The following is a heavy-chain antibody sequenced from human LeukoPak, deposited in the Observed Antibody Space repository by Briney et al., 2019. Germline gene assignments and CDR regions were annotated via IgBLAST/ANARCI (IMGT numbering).Heavy chain of an antibody. J-gene: IGHJ3*02. D-gene: IGHD6-19*01. CDR3: AREAPVAAGSDAFDI. CDR1: GYTFTSYY. V-gene: IGHV1-46*01. CDR2: INPSGGST. Sequence: ASVKVSCKASGYTFTSYYMHWVRQAPGQGLEWMGIINPSGGSTSYAQKFQGRVTMTTDTSTNTAYMELRSLRSDDTAVYYCAREAPVAAGSDAFDIWGQGTMVTVSS.